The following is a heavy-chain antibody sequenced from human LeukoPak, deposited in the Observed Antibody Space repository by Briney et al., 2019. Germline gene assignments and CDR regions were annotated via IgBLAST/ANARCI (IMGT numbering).Heavy chain of an antibody. CDR1: GGSISSYY. J-gene: IGHJ4*02. D-gene: IGHD3-9*01. V-gene: IGHV4-59*12. CDR3: AREVSHYDILTGYTYYFDY. Sequence: PSETLSLTCTVSGGSISSYYWSWIRQPPGKGLEWIGYTYYSGSTNYNPSLKSRVTISVDTSKNQFSLKLSSVTAADTAVYYCAREVSHYDILTGYTYYFDYWGQGTLVTVSS. CDR2: TYYSGST.